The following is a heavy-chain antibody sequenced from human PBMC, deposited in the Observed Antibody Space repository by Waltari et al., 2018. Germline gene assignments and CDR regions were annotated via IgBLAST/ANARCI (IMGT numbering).Heavy chain of an antibody. D-gene: IGHD2-15*01. J-gene: IGHJ4*02. V-gene: IGHV3-21*01. CDR2: ISSSSSYI. Sequence: EVQLVESGGGLVKPGGSLRLSCAASGFTFSSYSMNWVRQAPGKGLEWVSSISSSSSYIYYADSVKGRFTISRDNAKNSLYLQMNSLRAEDTAVYYCAVYCSGGSCPLRYWGQGTLVTVSS. CDR3: AVYCSGGSCPLRY. CDR1: GFTFSSYS.